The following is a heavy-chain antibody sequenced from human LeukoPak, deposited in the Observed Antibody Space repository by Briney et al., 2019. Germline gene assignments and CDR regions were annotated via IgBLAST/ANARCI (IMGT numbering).Heavy chain of an antibody. CDR2: SSINSGII. CDR1: GFTFSTYS. V-gene: IGHV3-48*01. D-gene: IGHD2-15*01. Sequence: GGSLRLSCAASGFTFSTYSMNWVRQAPGKGLEWVSYSSINSGIIYYADSVKGRFTISRDNAKNSLYLQMDSLRAEDTAVYYCAREPLTDCSGGTCYSWGFDYWGQGTLVNVSS. J-gene: IGHJ4*02. CDR3: AREPLTDCSGGTCYSWGFDY.